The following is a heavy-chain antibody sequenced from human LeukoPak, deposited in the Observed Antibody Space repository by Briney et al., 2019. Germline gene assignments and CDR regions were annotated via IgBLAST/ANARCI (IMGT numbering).Heavy chain of an antibody. CDR2: ISGSGGST. D-gene: IGHD1-7*01. V-gene: IGHV3-23*01. CDR1: GFTFSSYA. CDR3: AKRRGLELLYYYYMDV. Sequence: GGTLRLSCAASGFTFSSYAMTWVRQAPGKGLEWVSVISGSGGSTNYADSVKGRFTISRDNSKNTLYLQMNSLRAEDTAVYYCAKRRGLELLYYYYMDVWGKGTTVTVSS. J-gene: IGHJ6*03.